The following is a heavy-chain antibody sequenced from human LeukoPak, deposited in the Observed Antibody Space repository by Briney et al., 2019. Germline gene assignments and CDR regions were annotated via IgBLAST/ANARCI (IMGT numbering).Heavy chain of an antibody. CDR1: GFTFSSYA. J-gene: IGHJ5*02. V-gene: IGHV3-23*01. CDR3: AKDPTTGTTPNWFDP. D-gene: IGHD1-1*01. Sequence: GGSLRLSCAASGFTFSSYAMSWVRQAPGKGLEWISAISGSGGSTYYADSVQGRFTISRDNSKNTLYLQMNSLRAVDTAIYYCAKDPTTGTTPNWFDPWGQGTLVTVSS. CDR2: ISGSGGST.